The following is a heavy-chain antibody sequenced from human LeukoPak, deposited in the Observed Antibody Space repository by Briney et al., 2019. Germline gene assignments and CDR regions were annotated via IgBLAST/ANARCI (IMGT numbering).Heavy chain of an antibody. CDR1: GYTFTGYY. D-gene: IGHD3-22*01. Sequence: GASVKVSCKASGYTFTGYYMHWVRQAPGQGLEWMGWINPNSGGTNYAQKFQGRVTMTRDTSISTAYMELSRLRSDDTAVYYCARVDSSGCYYGNYFDYWGQGTLVTVSS. CDR3: ARVDSSGCYYGNYFDY. V-gene: IGHV1-2*02. CDR2: INPNSGGT. J-gene: IGHJ4*02.